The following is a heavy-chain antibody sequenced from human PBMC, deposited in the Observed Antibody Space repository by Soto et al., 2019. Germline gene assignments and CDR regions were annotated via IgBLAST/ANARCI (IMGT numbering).Heavy chain of an antibody. Sequence: PGGSLRLSCADSGFTFSSYSMNWVRQAPGKGLEWVSSISSSSSYIYYADSVKGRFTISRDNAKNSLYLQMNSLRAEDTAVYYCARGSVITAMAPPDYSGQGTLVTVSS. V-gene: IGHV3-21*01. D-gene: IGHD5-18*01. J-gene: IGHJ4*02. CDR1: GFTFSSYS. CDR3: ARGSVITAMAPPDY. CDR2: ISSSSSYI.